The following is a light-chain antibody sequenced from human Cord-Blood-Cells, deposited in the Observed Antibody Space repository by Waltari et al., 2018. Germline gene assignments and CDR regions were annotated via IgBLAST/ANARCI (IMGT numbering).Light chain of an antibody. CDR1: SGSIASNY. V-gene: IGLV6-57*02. J-gene: IGLJ2*01. CDR2: EDN. CDR3: QSYDSSTVV. Sequence: NFMLTQPHSVSESPGKTVTISCTGSSGSIASNYVQWYQQRPGSAPTTVIYEDNQRPSGVPARFSGSIDSSSTSASLTISGLKTEDEADYYCQSYDSSTVVFGGGTKLTVL.